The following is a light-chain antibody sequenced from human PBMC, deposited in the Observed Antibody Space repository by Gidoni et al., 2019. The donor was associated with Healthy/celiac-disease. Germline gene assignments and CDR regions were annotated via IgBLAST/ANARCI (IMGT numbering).Light chain of an antibody. J-gene: IGKJ4*01. CDR3: QQSYSTLALT. Sequence: DSQITQSPSSLSASVGDRVTITCRASQSISSYLNLYQQKPGKAPKLLIYAASSLQSGVPSRFSGSGSGTDFTLTISSLQPEDFATYYCQQSYSTLALTFGGGTKVEIK. CDR1: QSISSY. V-gene: IGKV1-39*01. CDR2: AAS.